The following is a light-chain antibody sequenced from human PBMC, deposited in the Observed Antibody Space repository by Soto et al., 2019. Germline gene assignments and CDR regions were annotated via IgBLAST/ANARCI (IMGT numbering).Light chain of an antibody. Sequence: AIQMTQSPSSLSASVGDRVTITCRASQAIRNDLGWYQQRPGKAPNLLISAASSLQSGVPSRFSGSGSGTDFTLTISSLQPEDFATYYCLQDYNYPRTFGQGTKVEI. V-gene: IGKV1-6*01. J-gene: IGKJ1*01. CDR2: AAS. CDR1: QAIRND. CDR3: LQDYNYPRT.